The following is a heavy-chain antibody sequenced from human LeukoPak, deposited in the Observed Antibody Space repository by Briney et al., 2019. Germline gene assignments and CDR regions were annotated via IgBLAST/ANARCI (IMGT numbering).Heavy chain of an antibody. CDR2: IIPILGIA. CDR3: ARDKTYGDQVFDC. CDR1: GGTFSSYA. V-gene: IGHV1-69*04. J-gene: IGHJ4*02. D-gene: IGHD4-17*01. Sequence: SVKVSCKASGGTFSSYAISWVRQAPGQGLEWMGRIIPILGIANYAQKFQGRVTITADKSTSTAYMELRSLRSDDTAVYYCARDKTYGDQVFDCWGQGTLVTVSS.